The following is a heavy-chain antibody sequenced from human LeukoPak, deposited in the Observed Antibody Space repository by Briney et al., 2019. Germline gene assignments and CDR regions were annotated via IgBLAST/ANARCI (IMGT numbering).Heavy chain of an antibody. J-gene: IGHJ4*02. D-gene: IGHD3-22*01. CDR2: IWYDGSNK. V-gene: IGHV3-33*01. CDR1: GFTFSSYG. Sequence: PGGSLRLSCAASGFTFSSYGMHWVRQAPGKGLEWVAVIWYDGSNKYYADSVKGRITISRDNSKNTLYLKMNSLRAEDTAVYYCARDSFRYDSSGYYYGSTPSFDYWGQGTLVTVSS. CDR3: ARDSFRYDSSGYYYGSTPSFDY.